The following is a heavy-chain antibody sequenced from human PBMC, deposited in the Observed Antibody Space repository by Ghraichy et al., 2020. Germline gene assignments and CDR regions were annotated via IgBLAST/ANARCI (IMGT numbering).Heavy chain of an antibody. CDR2: INHSGST. J-gene: IGHJ3*02. D-gene: IGHD3-10*01. V-gene: IGHV4-34*01. CDR3: ARERPRADAFDI. CDR1: GGSFSGYY. Sequence: SETLSLTCAVYGGSFSGYYWSWIRQPPGKGLEWIGEINHSGSTNYNPSLKSRVTISVDTSKNQFSLKLGSVTAADTAVYYCARERPRADAFDIWGQGTMVTVSS.